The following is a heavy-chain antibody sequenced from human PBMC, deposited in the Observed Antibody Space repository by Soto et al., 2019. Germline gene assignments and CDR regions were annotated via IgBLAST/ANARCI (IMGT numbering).Heavy chain of an antibody. CDR1: GFSLSTSGVG. CDR2: IYWDDDK. Sequence: SGPTLVNPTQTLTLTCTFSGFSLSTSGVGVGWIRQPPGKALEWLALIYWDDDKRYSPSLKTRLTITKDTSKNQVVLTMTNMDPVDTATYYCAHRGEQRVPLGYFDYWGQGNLVTVSS. J-gene: IGHJ4*02. V-gene: IGHV2-5*02. CDR3: AHRGEQRVPLGYFDY. D-gene: IGHD6-6*01.